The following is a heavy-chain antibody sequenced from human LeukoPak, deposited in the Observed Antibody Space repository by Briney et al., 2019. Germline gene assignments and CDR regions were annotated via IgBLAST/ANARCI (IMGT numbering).Heavy chain of an antibody. CDR1: GGSISRLY. J-gene: IGHJ4*02. CDR3: ARHRAYSSSSPFDY. CDR2: IYYTGST. D-gene: IGHD6-6*01. Sequence: PSETLSLTCSVSGGSISRLYWSWIRQPPGKGLEWFGYIYYTGSTNYNPPLKSRVTMFVDMSKNQFSLRLSSVTAADTAVYYCARHRAYSSSSPFDYWGQGTLVTVSS. V-gene: IGHV4-59*08.